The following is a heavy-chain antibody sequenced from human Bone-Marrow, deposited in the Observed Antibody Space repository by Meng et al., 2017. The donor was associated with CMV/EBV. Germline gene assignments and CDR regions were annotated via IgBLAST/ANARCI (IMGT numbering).Heavy chain of an antibody. CDR1: GDNFSTLG. CDR3: AGWTFGVTDGLGS. J-gene: IGHJ5*01. V-gene: IGHV1-18*01. D-gene: IGHD3-3*01. Sequence: VQLVQSGAGGREPGDSWKVPSKTSGDNFSTLGITWVRQAPGQGREWMGWISDYNGNTENTQKLQGRVTMTTDTATSTVYMELRSMRSDDTAVYFCAGWTFGVTDGLGSWGHGTLVTVSS. CDR2: ISDYNGNT.